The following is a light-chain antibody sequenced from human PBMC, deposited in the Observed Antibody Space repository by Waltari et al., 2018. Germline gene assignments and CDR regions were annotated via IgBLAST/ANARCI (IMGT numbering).Light chain of an antibody. CDR1: ERFGNR. CDR3: QQSYTTPRTYKNPRT. V-gene: IGKV1-39*01. Sequence: DIQLTQSPSSLSASVGDRVSITCRSSERFGNRLNWYQQRPGKAPKLMIYAASTLQSGVPSRFTGSGSGTDFTLAIGSLQPEDFATYYCQQSYTTPRTYKNPRTFGQGTQVEIK. J-gene: IGKJ1*01. CDR2: AAS.